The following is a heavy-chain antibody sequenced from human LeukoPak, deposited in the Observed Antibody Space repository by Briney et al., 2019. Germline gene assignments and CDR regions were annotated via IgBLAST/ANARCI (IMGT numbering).Heavy chain of an antibody. CDR3: ARDGFRRAQLWLQPSYYYYGMDV. J-gene: IGHJ6*02. V-gene: IGHV1-69*13. CDR2: VIPIFGTA. Sequence: ASVKVSCKASGGTFSSYAISWVRQAPGQGLEWMGGVIPIFGTANYAQKFQGRVTITADESTSTAYMELSSLRSEDTAVYYCARDGFRRAQLWLQPSYYYYGMDVWGQGTTVTVSS. CDR1: GGTFSSYA. D-gene: IGHD5-18*01.